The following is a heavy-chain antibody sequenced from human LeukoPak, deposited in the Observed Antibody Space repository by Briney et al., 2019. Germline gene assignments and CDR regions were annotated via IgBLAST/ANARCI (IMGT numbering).Heavy chain of an antibody. CDR2: ISTSGST. D-gene: IGHD2-15*01. CDR3: ARDERRGSSTWYNP. CDR1: GGSINTYY. V-gene: IGHV4-4*07. J-gene: IGHJ5*02. Sequence: SETLSLTCTVSGGSINTYYWSWIRQPAGEGLEWIGRISTSGSTNYNPSLKSRVTMSLDTSKNQFSLKLSFVTAADTAMYYCARDERRGSSTWYNPWGQGTPVTVSS.